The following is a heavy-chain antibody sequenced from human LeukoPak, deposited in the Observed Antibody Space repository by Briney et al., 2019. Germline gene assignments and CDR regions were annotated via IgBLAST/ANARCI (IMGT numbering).Heavy chain of an antibody. J-gene: IGHJ4*02. CDR3: ARDAYYYDSSGYSGY. V-gene: IGHV1-18*01. CDR2: ISAYNGNT. CDR1: GYTFTSYG. D-gene: IGHD3-22*01. Sequence: ASVKVSCKASGYTFTSYGISWVRQAPGQGLEWMGWISAYNGNTNYAQKLQGRVTMTTDTSTSTAYMELRSLRSDDTAVYYCARDAYYYDSSGYSGYWGQGTLVTVSS.